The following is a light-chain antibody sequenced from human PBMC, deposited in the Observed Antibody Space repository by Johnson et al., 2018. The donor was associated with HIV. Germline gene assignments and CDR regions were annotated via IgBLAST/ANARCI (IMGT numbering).Light chain of an antibody. CDR3: AAWDDSLNALYV. CDR1: SSNFGNNY. CDR2: ENN. V-gene: IGLV1-51*02. Sequence: QSVLTQPPSVSAAPGQKVTISCSGSSSNFGNNYVSWYQQLPGTAPKLLIYENNKRPSGIPDRFSGSKSGTSATLAISGLQAEDEADYYCAAWDDSLNALYVFGTGTKVTVL. J-gene: IGLJ1*01.